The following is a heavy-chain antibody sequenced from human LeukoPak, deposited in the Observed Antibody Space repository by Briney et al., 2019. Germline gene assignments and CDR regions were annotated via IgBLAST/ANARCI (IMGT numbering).Heavy chain of an antibody. J-gene: IGHJ4*02. CDR1: GFTFSDHY. CDR2: ITSSGTTT. D-gene: IGHD4-17*01. Sequence: GGSLRLSCEASGFTFSDHYMSWFRLSPGKGLEWLSYITSSGTTTDYADSVKGRFTISRDNAKSSLYLQMNSLRPEDTAVYYCARDPDYGDPVWGQGTPRPVSS. V-gene: IGHV3-11*01. CDR3: ARDPDYGDPV.